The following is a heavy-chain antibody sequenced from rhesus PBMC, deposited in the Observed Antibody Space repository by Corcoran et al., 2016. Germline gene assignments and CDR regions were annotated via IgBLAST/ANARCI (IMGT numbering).Heavy chain of an antibody. V-gene: IGHV4-173*01. CDR3: ARGLGTRDY. J-gene: IGHJ4*01. CDR1: GGSISSNY. Sequence: QLQLQESGPGLVKPSETLSLTCAVSGGSISSNYWSWIRQSPGKGLEWIGRISGCADGTDCNPSLKSRVIVSTDTSKNQFSLKLGSVTAADTAVYYCARGLGTRDYWGQGVLVTVSS. CDR2: ISGCADGT.